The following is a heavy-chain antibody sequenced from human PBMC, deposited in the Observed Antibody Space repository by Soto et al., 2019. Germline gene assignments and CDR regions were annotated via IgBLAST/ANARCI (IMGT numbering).Heavy chain of an antibody. J-gene: IGHJ4*02. V-gene: IGHV3-74*01. Sequence: EVQLVESGGGLVQPGGSLRLSCAASGFNFSNYWMHWVRQGPGKGLVWVSRIKTDGSSTNYADSVKGRFTISRDNAKNTLYLEMNSLRAEDTAVYYCARGCLSNSGTYSKDSRCQGTLVTVSS. CDR1: GFNFSNYW. CDR3: ARGCLSNSGTYSKDS. CDR2: IKTDGSST. D-gene: IGHD3-10*01.